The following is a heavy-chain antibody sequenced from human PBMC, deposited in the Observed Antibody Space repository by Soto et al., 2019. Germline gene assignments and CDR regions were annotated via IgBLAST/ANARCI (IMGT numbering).Heavy chain of an antibody. Sequence: QVQLVESGGGVVQPGRSLRLSCAASGFTFSSYAMHWVRQAPGKGLEWVAVISYDGSNKYYADSVKGRFTISRDNSKNTLYLQMTSLRAEDTAVYYCARDRITMVRGLRPYYYYGMDVWGQGTTVTVSS. J-gene: IGHJ6*02. CDR1: GFTFSSYA. D-gene: IGHD3-10*01. CDR2: ISYDGSNK. V-gene: IGHV3-30-3*01. CDR3: ARDRITMVRGLRPYYYYGMDV.